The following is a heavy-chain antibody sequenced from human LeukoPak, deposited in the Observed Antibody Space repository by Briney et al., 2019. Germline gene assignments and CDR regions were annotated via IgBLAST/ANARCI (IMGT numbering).Heavy chain of an antibody. J-gene: IGHJ2*01. Sequence: SETLSLTCTVSGYSISSGYYWGWIRQPPGKGLEWIGSIYHSGRTFYNPSLKSRVTISVDTSKNQFSLKLTSVTAADTALYYCARGIWEMATIPYWYFDIWGRGTLVTVSS. CDR2: IYHSGRT. D-gene: IGHD5-24*01. V-gene: IGHV4-38-2*02. CDR3: ARGIWEMATIPYWYFDI. CDR1: GYSISSGYY.